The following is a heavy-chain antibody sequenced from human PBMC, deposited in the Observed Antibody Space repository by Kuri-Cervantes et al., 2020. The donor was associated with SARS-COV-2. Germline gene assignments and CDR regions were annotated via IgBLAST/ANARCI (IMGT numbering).Heavy chain of an antibody. J-gene: IGHJ5*02. CDR1: GFTFSNYA. Sequence: GESLKISCAASGFTFSNYAMYWVRQAPGKGLEYVSAISSNGDSTYYADSVKGRFTMSRDNSKNTLYLQMGSLRAEDMAVYYCAIPMIVVVIVGGSGKPNWFDPWGQGTLVTVSS. D-gene: IGHD3-22*01. CDR2: ISSNGDST. V-gene: IGHV3-64*02. CDR3: AIPMIVVVIVGGSGKPNWFDP.